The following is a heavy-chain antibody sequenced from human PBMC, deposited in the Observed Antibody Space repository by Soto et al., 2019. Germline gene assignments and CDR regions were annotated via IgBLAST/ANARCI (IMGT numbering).Heavy chain of an antibody. Sequence: QVPLVQSGAEVKKPGASVKVSCKASGYTFTIYGISWVRQAPGQGLEWMGWISAYNGNTNYAQKLQGRVTMTTDTSPSTAHMELRSLRSDDTAVYYCARGTYYYDSSGYYPDYWGQGTLVTFSS. CDR3: ARGTYYYDSSGYYPDY. D-gene: IGHD3-22*01. J-gene: IGHJ4*02. CDR1: GYTFTIYG. V-gene: IGHV1-18*01. CDR2: ISAYNGNT.